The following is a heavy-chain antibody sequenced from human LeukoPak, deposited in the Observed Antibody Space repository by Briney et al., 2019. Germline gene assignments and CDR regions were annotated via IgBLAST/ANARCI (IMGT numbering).Heavy chain of an antibody. CDR2: MNPNSGNT. CDR1: GYTFTSYD. CDR3: ARPLYYDSSGYYSY. J-gene: IGHJ4*02. V-gene: IGHV1-8*01. D-gene: IGHD3-22*01. Sequence: GASVKVSCKASGYTFTSYDINWVRQATGQGLEWMGWMNPNSGNTGYAQKFQGRVTMTRSTSISTAYMELSSLRSEDTAVYYCARPLYYDSSGYYSYWGQGTLVTVSS.